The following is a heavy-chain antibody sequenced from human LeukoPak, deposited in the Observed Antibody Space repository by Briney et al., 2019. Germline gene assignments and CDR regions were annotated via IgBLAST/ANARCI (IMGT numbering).Heavy chain of an antibody. CDR3: AREGCSGGSCYAPAYYYYMDV. D-gene: IGHD2-15*01. V-gene: IGHV3-21*01. CDR1: GFTFSSYS. CDR2: ISSSSSYI. J-gene: IGHJ6*03. Sequence: KTGGSLRLSCAASGFTFSSYSMNWVRQAPGKGLEWVSSISSSSSYIYYADSVKGRFTISRANAKNSLYLQMNSLRAEDTAVYYCAREGCSGGSCYAPAYYYYMDVWGKGTTVTVSS.